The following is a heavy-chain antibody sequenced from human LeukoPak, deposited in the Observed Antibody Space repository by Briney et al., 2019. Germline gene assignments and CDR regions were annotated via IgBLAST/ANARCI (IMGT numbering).Heavy chain of an antibody. CDR1: GFALTTYN. D-gene: IGHD2-2*01. J-gene: IGHJ5*02. Sequence: GASVKVSCKASGFALTTYNIVWLRQAPGQGLEWVGWVTAFNENTHYSRKVQGRVTMTRDTSTSTAYMELRSLRFEDTAVYYCAREDIVVVPAGFDPWGQGTLVTVSS. V-gene: IGHV1-18*01. CDR3: AREDIVVVPAGFDP. CDR2: VTAFNENT.